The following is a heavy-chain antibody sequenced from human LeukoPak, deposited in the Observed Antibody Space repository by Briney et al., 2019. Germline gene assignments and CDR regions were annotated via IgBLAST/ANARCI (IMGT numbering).Heavy chain of an antibody. CDR3: ASATTRVLEWLPRTWGDAFDI. CDR1: GFTFSSYS. V-gene: IGHV3-21*04. D-gene: IGHD3-3*01. Sequence: GGSLRLSCAASGFTFSSYSMNWVRQAPGKGLEWVSSISSSSSYIYYADSVKGRFTISRDNSKNTLYLQMNSLRAEDTAVYYCASATTRVLEWLPRTWGDAFDIWGQGTMVTVSS. CDR2: ISSSSSYI. J-gene: IGHJ3*02.